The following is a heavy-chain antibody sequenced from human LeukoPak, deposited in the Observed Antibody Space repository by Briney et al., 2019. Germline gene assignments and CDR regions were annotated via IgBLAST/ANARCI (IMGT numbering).Heavy chain of an antibody. J-gene: IGHJ4*02. CDR3: AKGGGSSGRSYYFDY. CDR2: ISNGGNNK. D-gene: IGHD6-19*01. CDR1: GFPFSSYS. V-gene: IGHV3-30*18. Sequence: PGGSLRLSCAASGFPFSSYSMHWVRQAPGKGLGWVAAISNGGNNKFYADSVKGRFTISRDNPKNTMNLQMNRLRAEDTAVYYCAKGGGSSGRSYYFDYWGQGTLVTVSS.